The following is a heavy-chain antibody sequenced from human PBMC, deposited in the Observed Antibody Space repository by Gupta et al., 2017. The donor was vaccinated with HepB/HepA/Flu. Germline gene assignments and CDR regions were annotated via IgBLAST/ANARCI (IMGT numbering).Heavy chain of an antibody. V-gene: IGHV3-30-3*01. J-gene: IGHJ6*02. Sequence: QVQLVESGGGVVQPGSHLRLSCAASGVTFRTWSTHLVRQATGKGLEWVAVISYDGSNKYYADSVKGRFTISRDNSKNTLYLQMNSLRAEDTAVYYCARDHRVTIFGVDYGMDVWGQGTTVTVSS. CDR3: ARDHRVTIFGVDYGMDV. CDR1: GVTFRTWS. CDR2: ISYDGSNK. D-gene: IGHD3-3*01.